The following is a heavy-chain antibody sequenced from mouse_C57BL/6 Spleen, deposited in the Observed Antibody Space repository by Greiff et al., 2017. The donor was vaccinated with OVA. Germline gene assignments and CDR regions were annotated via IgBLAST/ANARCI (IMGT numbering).Heavy chain of an antibody. V-gene: IGHV5-6*02. CDR1: GFTFSSYG. Sequence: EVKLVESGGDLVKPGGSLKLSCAASGFTFSSYGMSWFRQTPDKRLEWVATISSGGSYTYYPDSVKGRFTISRDNAKNTLYLQMSSLKSEDTAMYYCARHMGFTTVVADYAMDYWGQGTSVTVSS. CDR2: ISSGGSYT. J-gene: IGHJ4*01. D-gene: IGHD1-1*01. CDR3: ARHMGFTTVVADYAMDY.